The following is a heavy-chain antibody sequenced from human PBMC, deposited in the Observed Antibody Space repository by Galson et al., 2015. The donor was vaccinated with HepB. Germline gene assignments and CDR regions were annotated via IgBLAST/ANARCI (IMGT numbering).Heavy chain of an antibody. CDR2: ISGSGGST. V-gene: IGHV3-23*01. J-gene: IGHJ6*02. Sequence: SLRLSCAASGFTFSSYAMSWVRQAPGKGLEWVSAISGSGGSTYYADSVKGRITISRDNAKNTLYLQMNSLRAEDTAVYYCTRQWGFEVAAAQATDSYYYYYYGMDVWGQGTTVTVSS. CDR3: TRQWGFEVAAAQATDSYYYYYYGMDV. D-gene: IGHD6-13*01. CDR1: GFTFSSYA.